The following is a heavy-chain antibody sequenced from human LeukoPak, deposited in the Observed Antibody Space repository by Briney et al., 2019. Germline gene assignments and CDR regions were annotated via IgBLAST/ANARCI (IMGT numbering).Heavy chain of an antibody. J-gene: IGHJ6*03. D-gene: IGHD2-2*02. CDR3: ASANLAIVVVPAAIDRRDYYYYMDV. CDR2: ISSSSSYI. V-gene: IGHV3-21*01. CDR1: GFTFSSYS. Sequence: PGGSLRLSCAASGFTFSSYSMNWVRQAPGKGLEWVPSISSSSSYIYYADSVKGRFTISRDNAKNSLYLQMDSLRAEDTAVYYCASANLAIVVVPAAIDRRDYYYYMDVWGKGTMVTVSS.